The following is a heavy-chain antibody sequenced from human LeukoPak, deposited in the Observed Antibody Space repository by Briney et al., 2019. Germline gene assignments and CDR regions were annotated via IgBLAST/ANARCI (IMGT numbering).Heavy chain of an antibody. CDR2: ISSSSYI. Sequence: KTGGSLRLSCAASGFTFSSYSMNWVRQAPGKGLEWVSSISSSSYIYYADSVKGRFTISRDNAKNSLYLQMNSLRAEDTAVYYCARGPEVRLRPLDYWGQGTLVTVSS. V-gene: IGHV3-21*01. CDR3: ARGPEVRLRPLDY. D-gene: IGHD5-12*01. CDR1: GFTFSSYS. J-gene: IGHJ4*02.